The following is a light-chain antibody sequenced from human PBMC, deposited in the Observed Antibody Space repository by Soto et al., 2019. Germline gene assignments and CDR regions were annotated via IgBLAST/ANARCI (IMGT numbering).Light chain of an antibody. J-gene: IGLJ1*01. V-gene: IGLV2-14*01. CDR2: EVS. CDR1: SSDVGSYNY. Sequence: ALTQPASVSGSPGQSITISCTGTSSDVGSYNYVSWYQQHPGKAPKLMIYEVSDRPSGISSRFSGSKSGNTASLTISGLQTEDEADYYCSSYTSSSTLFGTGTKVTV. CDR3: SSYTSSSTL.